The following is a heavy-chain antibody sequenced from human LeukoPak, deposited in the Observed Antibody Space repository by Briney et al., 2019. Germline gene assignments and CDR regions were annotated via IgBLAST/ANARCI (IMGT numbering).Heavy chain of an antibody. D-gene: IGHD6-6*01. CDR2: INSDGSST. CDR3: ARVVAARRDAFDI. Sequence: GGSLRLSCAASGFTFSSYWMHWVRQAPGKGLVWVSRINSDGSSTSYADSVKGRFTISRDNAKNTLYLQMNSLRAEDTAVYYCARVVAARRDAFDIWGQGTMVTVSS. J-gene: IGHJ3*02. CDR1: GFTFSSYW. V-gene: IGHV3-74*01.